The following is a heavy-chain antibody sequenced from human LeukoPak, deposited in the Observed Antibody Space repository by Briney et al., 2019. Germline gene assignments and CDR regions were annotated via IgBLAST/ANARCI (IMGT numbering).Heavy chain of an antibody. J-gene: IGHJ4*02. CDR1: GGSISSSSYY. Sequence: SETLSLTCTVSGGSISSSSYYWGWIRQPPGKGLEWIGSIYYSGSTYYNPSLKSRVTISVDTSKNQFSLKLSSVTAADTAVYYCARDSGIAAKDYWGQGTLVTVSS. D-gene: IGHD6-13*01. V-gene: IGHV4-39*02. CDR3: ARDSGIAAKDY. CDR2: IYYSGST.